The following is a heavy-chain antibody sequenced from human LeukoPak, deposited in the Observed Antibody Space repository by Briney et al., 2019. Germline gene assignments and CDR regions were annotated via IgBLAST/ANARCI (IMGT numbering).Heavy chain of an antibody. CDR1: GFTFSSYW. CDR2: INSDVSST. D-gene: IGHD4-17*01. CDR3: ARGNDYGDYLDY. Sequence: GGSLRLSCAASGFTFSSYWMHWVRQAPGKGLVWVSRINSDVSSTSYADSVKGRFTISRDNAKNTLYLQMNSLRAEDTAVYYCARGNDYGDYLDYWGQGTLVTVSS. V-gene: IGHV3-74*01. J-gene: IGHJ4*02.